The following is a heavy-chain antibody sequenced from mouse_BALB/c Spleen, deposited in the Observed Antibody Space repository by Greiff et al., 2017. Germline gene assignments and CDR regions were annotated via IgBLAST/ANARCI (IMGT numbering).Heavy chain of an antibody. CDR2: ISSGSSTI. D-gene: IGHD4-1*01. V-gene: IGHV5-17*02. CDR3: ARPPKAGTWDD. J-gene: IGHJ4*01. CDR1: GFTFSSFG. Sequence: EVKLVESGGGLVQPGGSRKLSCAASGFTFSSFGMHWVRQAPEKGLEWVAYISSGSSTIYYADTVKGRFTISRDNPKNTLFLQMTSLRSEDTAMYYCARPPKAGTWDDGGQGTTVTVP.